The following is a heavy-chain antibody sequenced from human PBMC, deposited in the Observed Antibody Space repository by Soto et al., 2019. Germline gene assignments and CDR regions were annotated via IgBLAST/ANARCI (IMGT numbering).Heavy chain of an antibody. V-gene: IGHV4-59*01. CDR3: ARRRANSSSWYYFDY. D-gene: IGHD6-13*01. CDR1: GGSISSDY. J-gene: IGHJ4*02. CDR2: IYYSGST. Sequence: SDTLSLTWTVSGGSISSDYWSWIRQPPGKGLEWIGYIYYSGSTNYNPSLKSRVTISVDTSKNQFSLKLSSVTAADTAVYYCARRRANSSSWYYFDYWGQGTLVTVSS.